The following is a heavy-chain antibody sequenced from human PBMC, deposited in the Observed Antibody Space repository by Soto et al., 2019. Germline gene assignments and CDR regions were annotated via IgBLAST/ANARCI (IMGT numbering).Heavy chain of an antibody. D-gene: IGHD3-9*01. V-gene: IGHV3-30*18. CDR1: GFTFSSYG. J-gene: IGHJ4*02. CDR2: ISYDGSNK. CDR3: AKDAWMSILTGFIDYYFDY. Sequence: GGSLRLSCAASGFTFSSYGMHWVRQAPGKGLEWVAVISYDGSNKYYADSVKGRFTISRDNSKNTLYLQMNSLRAEDTAVYYCAKDAWMSILTGFIDYYFDYWGQGTLVTVSS.